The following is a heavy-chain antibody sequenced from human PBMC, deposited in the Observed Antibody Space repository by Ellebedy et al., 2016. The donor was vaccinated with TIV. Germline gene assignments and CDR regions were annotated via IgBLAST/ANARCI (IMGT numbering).Heavy chain of an antibody. V-gene: IGHV3-23*01. CDR2: ISGSGGGT. CDR3: AKGITAAVVEGSLFDP. D-gene: IGHD6-13*01. CDR1: GFTFSSYT. Sequence: GESLKISXAASGFTFSSYTMRWVSQAPGKGLEWVSDISGSGGGTYYADSVKGRFTISRDNSKNTLYLQMNSLRVEDTAVYYCAKGITAAVVEGSLFDPWGQGTLVTVSS. J-gene: IGHJ5*02.